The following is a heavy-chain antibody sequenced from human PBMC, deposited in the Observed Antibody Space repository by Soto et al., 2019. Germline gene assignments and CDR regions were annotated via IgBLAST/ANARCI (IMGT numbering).Heavy chain of an antibody. CDR3: AKGIGATQRSWFDP. CDR1: GFTFSYYD. Sequence: SLRLSCGSAGFTFSYYDIILVRQPPGKGLDWVSTISGSGGTTYYTDSGKGRFTISRDNSKNTLSLQMNSLRAEDTAVYYCAKGIGATQRSWFDPWGQGTLLTVS. J-gene: IGHJ5*02. CDR2: ISGSGGTT. V-gene: IGHV3-23*01. D-gene: IGHD1-26*01.